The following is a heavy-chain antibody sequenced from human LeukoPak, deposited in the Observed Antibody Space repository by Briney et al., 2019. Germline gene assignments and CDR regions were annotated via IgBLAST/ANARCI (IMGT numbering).Heavy chain of an antibody. V-gene: IGHV3-30-3*01. Sequence: PGRSLRLSCAASGFTFSSYAMHWVRQAPGKGLEWVAVISYDGSNKYYADSVKGRFTISRDNSKNTLYLQMNSLRAEDTAVYYCARVPSYDSSGYYGFDYWGQGTLVTVSS. D-gene: IGHD3-22*01. CDR3: ARVPSYDSSGYYGFDY. CDR1: GFTFSSYA. CDR2: ISYDGSNK. J-gene: IGHJ4*02.